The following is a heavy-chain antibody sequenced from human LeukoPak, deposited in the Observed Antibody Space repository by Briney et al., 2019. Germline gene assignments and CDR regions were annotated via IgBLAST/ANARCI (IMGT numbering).Heavy chain of an antibody. J-gene: IGHJ3*02. Sequence: ASVKVSCKASGGTFSSYAISWVRQAPGQGLEWMGGIIPIFGTANYAQKFQGRVTITADESTSTAYMELSSLRSEDTAVYYCARDARAYSCSYDAFDIWGQGTMVTVSS. D-gene: IGHD6-13*01. CDR2: IIPIFGTA. CDR1: GGTFSSYA. CDR3: ARDARAYSCSYDAFDI. V-gene: IGHV1-69*13.